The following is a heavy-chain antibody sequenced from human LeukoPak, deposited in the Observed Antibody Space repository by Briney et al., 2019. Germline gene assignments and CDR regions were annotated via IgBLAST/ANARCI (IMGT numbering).Heavy chain of an antibody. CDR3: ARAHGVAAAGTGFDY. CDR2: INPNSGGT. D-gene: IGHD6-13*01. CDR1: GYTFTGYY. V-gene: IGHV1-2*02. Sequence: ASVKVSCKASGYTFTGYYMHWVRQAPGQGLEWMGWINPNSGGTNYAQKFQGRVTMTRDTSISTAYMELSRLRSDDTAVYYCARAHGVAAAGTGFDYWGQGTLVTVSS. J-gene: IGHJ4*02.